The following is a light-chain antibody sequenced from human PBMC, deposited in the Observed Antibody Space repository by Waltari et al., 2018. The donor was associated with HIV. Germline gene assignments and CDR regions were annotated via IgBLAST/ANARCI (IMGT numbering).Light chain of an antibody. CDR2: EVS. CDR3: SSYTSSSTPVV. CDR1: TSDVGGSNY. J-gene: IGLJ2*01. V-gene: IGLV2-14*01. Sequence: QSALTQPASVSGSPGQSITISCTGTTSDVGGSNYVSWYPQHPGKAPKLMIYEVSNRPSGVSNRFSGSKSGNTASLTISGLQAEDEADYYCSSYTSSSTPVVFGGGTKLTVL.